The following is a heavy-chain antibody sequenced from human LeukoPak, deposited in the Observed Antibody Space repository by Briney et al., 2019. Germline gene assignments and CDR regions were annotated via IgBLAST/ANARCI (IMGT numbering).Heavy chain of an antibody. Sequence: SVKVSCKASGGTFSSYAISWVRQAPGQGLEWMGGIIPIFGTANYAQKFQGRVTITTDESTGTAYMELSSLRSEDTAVYYCARGAWRSTSSFDYWGQGTLVTVSS. V-gene: IGHV1-69*05. CDR3: ARGAWRSTSSFDY. CDR2: IIPIFGTA. J-gene: IGHJ4*02. D-gene: IGHD2-2*01. CDR1: GGTFSSYA.